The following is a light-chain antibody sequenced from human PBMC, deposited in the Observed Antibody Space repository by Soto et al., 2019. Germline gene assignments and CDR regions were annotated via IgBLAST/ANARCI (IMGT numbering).Light chain of an antibody. J-gene: IGKJ1*01. CDR1: QSISSW. CDR3: QQYNSYSPLT. Sequence: DIQMTQSPSTLSASVGDRVTIICRASQSISSWLAWYQQKPGKAPKLLIYDASSLESGVPSRFSGSGSGTEFTLTISSLQPDDFATYYCQQYNSYSPLTFGQGTKVEIK. V-gene: IGKV1-5*02. CDR2: DAS.